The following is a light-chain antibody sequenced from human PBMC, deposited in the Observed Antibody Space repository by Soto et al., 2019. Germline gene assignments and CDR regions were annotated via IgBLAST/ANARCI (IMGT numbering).Light chain of an antibody. CDR3: CSYRGTYTWV. Sequence: QSALTQPRSVSGSPGQSVTISCTGTSSDVGGYNYVSWYQHHPGKAPKVMIYDVSKRPSGVPDRFSGSKSGNTASLTISGLQAEDEADYYRCSYRGTYTWVFGGGTKVTVL. CDR1: SSDVGGYNY. CDR2: DVS. J-gene: IGLJ3*02. V-gene: IGLV2-11*01.